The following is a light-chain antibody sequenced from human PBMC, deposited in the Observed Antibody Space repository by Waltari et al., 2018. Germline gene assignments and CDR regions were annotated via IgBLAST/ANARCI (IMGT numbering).Light chain of an antibody. J-gene: IGKJ1*01. CDR1: QGISSY. Sequence: AIRMTQSPSSLSASTGDRVTITCRASQGISSYLAWYQQKPGKAPTLLIYAGSTLQSGVPARFSGSGSGTDFTLTISCLQSEDFATYYWHQYYSPAWTFGQGTKVEIK. V-gene: IGKV1-8*01. CDR2: AGS. CDR3: HQYYSPAWT.